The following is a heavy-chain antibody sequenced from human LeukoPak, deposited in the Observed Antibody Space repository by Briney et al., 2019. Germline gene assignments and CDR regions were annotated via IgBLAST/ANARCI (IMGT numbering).Heavy chain of an antibody. D-gene: IGHD3-10*01. J-gene: IGHJ4*02. CDR1: GFTFSSYA. CDR2: ISGSGGST. CDR3: AEDGYYGSGSYYNVGY. Sequence: PGGSLRLSCAASGFTFSSYAMSWVRQAPGKGLEWVSAISGSGGSTYYADSVKGRFTISRDNSKNTLYLQMNSLRAEDTAVYYCAEDGYYGSGSYYNVGYWGQGTLVTVSS. V-gene: IGHV3-23*01.